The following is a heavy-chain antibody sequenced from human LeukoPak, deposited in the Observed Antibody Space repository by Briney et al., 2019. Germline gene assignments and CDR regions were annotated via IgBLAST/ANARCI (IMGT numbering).Heavy chain of an antibody. CDR1: GFTFSSYA. J-gene: IGHJ6*03. CDR3: ARVERGYHLILRKDYYYYMDV. CDR2: INSNGGST. V-gene: IGHV3-64*01. D-gene: IGHD5-12*01. Sequence: GGSLRLSCVASGFTFSSYAMHWVRQTPGKGLEYVSGINSNGGSTHYANSVKGRFTISRDNSKHTLYLQMGSLRTEDMAVYYCARVERGYHLILRKDYYYYMDVWGKGTTVTVSS.